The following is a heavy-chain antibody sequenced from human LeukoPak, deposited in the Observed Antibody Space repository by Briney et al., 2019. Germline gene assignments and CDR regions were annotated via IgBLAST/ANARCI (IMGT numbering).Heavy chain of an antibody. V-gene: IGHV4-59*08. D-gene: IGHD3-10*01. CDR2: IYDSGST. Sequence: SETLSLTCNLSGGSTRGYYWSWIRQRPGKGLGWMGFIYDSGSTKYNPSLKSRVTISVYTCKNQFSLKLSSVTAADTAVYYCERSRFGELLYDGWGQGTLVTVSS. CDR3: ERSRFGELLYDG. CDR1: GGSTRGYY. J-gene: IGHJ4*02.